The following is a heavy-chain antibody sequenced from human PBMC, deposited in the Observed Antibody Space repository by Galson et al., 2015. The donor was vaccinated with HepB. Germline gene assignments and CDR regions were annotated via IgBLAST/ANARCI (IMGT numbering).Heavy chain of an antibody. J-gene: IGHJ3*02. D-gene: IGHD2-2*01. V-gene: IGHV3-23*01. Sequence: SLRLSCAASGFTFSSYAMSWVRQAPGKGLEWVSAISGSGGSTYYADSVKGRFTISRDNSKNTLYLQMNSLRAEDTAVYYCAKHPLLRIVVVPAAMFDAFDIWGQGTMVTVSS. CDR2: ISGSGGST. CDR1: GFTFSSYA. CDR3: AKHPLLRIVVVPAAMFDAFDI.